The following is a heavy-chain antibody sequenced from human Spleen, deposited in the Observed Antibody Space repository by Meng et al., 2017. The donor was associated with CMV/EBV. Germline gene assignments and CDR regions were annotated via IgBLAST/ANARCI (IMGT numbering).Heavy chain of an antibody. V-gene: IGHV4-34*01. J-gene: IGHJ5*02. Sequence: GYYWSLIRQPPGKGLEWIGEIIHSGSTNYNPSLRSRVTISVDTSKNQFSLKLTSVTAADTAVYYCARGSRGYPRPDPRQSANWFDPWGQGTLVTVSS. CDR1: GYY. D-gene: IGHD6-13*01. CDR3: ARGSRGYPRPDPRQSANWFDP. CDR2: IIHSGST.